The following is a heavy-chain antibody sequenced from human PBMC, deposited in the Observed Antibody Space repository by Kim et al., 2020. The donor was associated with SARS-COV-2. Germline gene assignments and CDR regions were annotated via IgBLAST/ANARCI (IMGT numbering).Heavy chain of an antibody. V-gene: IGHV4-59*09. Sequence: RVTISVDTSKNQFSLKLSSVTAADTAVYYCARGRSVYGAQYYYYYYGMDVWGQGTTVTVSS. CDR3: ARGRSVYGAQYYYYYYGMDV. J-gene: IGHJ6*02. D-gene: IGHD4-17*01.